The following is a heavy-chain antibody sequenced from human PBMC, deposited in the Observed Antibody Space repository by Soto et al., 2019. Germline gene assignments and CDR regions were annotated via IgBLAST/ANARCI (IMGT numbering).Heavy chain of an antibody. CDR3: ARGPRVSSTGTGAH. J-gene: IGHJ4*02. Sequence: AGGSLRLSCAVSGFTFSAYWMHWVRQVPGKGLTWVSRISDDGSTATYADSVKGRFVISRDNAKNSLYLEMNTLRVDDSGLYYCARGPRVSSTGTGAHWGRGTLVTVS. CDR2: ISDDGSTA. CDR1: GFTFSAYW. V-gene: IGHV3-74*01. D-gene: IGHD1-1*01.